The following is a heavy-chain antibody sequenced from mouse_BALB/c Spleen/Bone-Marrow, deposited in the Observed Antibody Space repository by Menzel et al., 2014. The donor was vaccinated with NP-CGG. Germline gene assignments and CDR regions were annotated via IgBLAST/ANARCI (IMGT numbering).Heavy chain of an antibody. J-gene: IGHJ4*01. CDR3: ARELGRRAMDY. Sequence: VQLQQSGAELVGPGTSVQVSCKASGYAFTNYWIEWIKQRPGQGLEWIGVINPGSGGANYNEKFKGKATLTADKSSSTAYIQFSSLTSDDSAVYFCARELGRRAMDYWGQGTSVTVSS. CDR2: INPGSGGA. V-gene: IGHV1-54*01. D-gene: IGHD4-1*01. CDR1: GYAFTNYW.